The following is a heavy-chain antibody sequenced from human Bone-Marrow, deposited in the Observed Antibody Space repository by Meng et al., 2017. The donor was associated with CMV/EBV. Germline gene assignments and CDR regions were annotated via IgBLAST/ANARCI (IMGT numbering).Heavy chain of an antibody. CDR3: ARLSDSSGYRFDY. D-gene: IGHD3-22*01. CDR2: IYPGDSDT. CDR1: GYSFTSYW. J-gene: IGHJ4*02. V-gene: IGHV5-51*01. Sequence: KVSCKTSGYSFTSYWIGWVRQMLGKGLEWMGIIYPGDSDTRYSPSFQGQVTISADKSISTAYLQWSSLKASDTAMYYCARLSDSSGYRFDYWGQGTLVTVSS.